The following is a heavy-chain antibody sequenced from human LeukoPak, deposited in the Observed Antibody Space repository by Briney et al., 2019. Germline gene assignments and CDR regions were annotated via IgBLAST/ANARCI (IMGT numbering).Heavy chain of an antibody. V-gene: IGHV3-7*04. Sequence: GGSLRLSCAAFGFTVSSNYMSWVRQAPGKGLEWVANIKQDGSEKYYVDSVKGRFTISRDNAKNSLYLQMNSLRAEDTAVYYCARVVVSLTLCNWNDGRLYYFDYWGQGTLVTVSS. D-gene: IGHD1-1*01. CDR2: IKQDGSEK. CDR1: GFTVSSNY. J-gene: IGHJ4*02. CDR3: ARVVVSLTLCNWNDGRLYYFDY.